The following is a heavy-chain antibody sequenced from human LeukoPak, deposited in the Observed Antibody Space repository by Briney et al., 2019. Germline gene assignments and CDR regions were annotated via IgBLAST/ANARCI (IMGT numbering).Heavy chain of an antibody. CDR2: INHSGST. CDR1: GGSFSGYY. V-gene: IGHV4-34*01. D-gene: IGHD6-19*01. Sequence: SETLSLTCAVYGGSFSGYYWSRIRQPPGKGLEWIGEINHSGSTNYNPSLKSRVTISVDTSKNQFSLKLSSVTAADTAVYYCARQVGLIAVAVIPRFFDYWGQGTLVTVSS. J-gene: IGHJ4*02. CDR3: ARQVGLIAVAVIPRFFDY.